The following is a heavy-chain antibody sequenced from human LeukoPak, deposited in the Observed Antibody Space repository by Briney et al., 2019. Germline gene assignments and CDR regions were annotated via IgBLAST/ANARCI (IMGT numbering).Heavy chain of an antibody. Sequence: ASVKVSCKASGYTFTSYGISWVRQAPGQGLEWMGWISAYNGNTNYAQKLQGRVTMTTDTSTSTAYMELRSLRSDDTAVYYCAFVVSAAMGGLGYFDYWGQGTLVTVSS. CDR1: GYTFTSYG. V-gene: IGHV1-18*01. J-gene: IGHJ4*02. CDR3: AFVVSAAMGGLGYFDY. D-gene: IGHD2-2*01. CDR2: ISAYNGNT.